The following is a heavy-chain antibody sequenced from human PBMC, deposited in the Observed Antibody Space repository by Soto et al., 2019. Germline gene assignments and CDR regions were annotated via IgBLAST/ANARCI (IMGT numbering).Heavy chain of an antibody. CDR1: GFTFSNAW. CDR2: IKSKTDGGTT. V-gene: IGHV3-15*01. CDR3: NTPKEAGAGHTYYYYYGLDV. D-gene: IGHD6-19*01. Sequence: PGVSLRLSCSASGFTFSNAWLSWVRQAPGKGLEWVGRIKSKTDGGTTDYAAPVKGRFTISRDDSKNTLYLQMNRLKTEDTDVYYSNTPKEAGAGHTYYYYYGLDVWDQGHTVTV. J-gene: IGHJ6*02.